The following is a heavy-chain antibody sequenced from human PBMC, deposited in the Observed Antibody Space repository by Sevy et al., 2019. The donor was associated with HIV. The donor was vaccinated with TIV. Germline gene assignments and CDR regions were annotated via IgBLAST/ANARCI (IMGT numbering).Heavy chain of an antibody. Sequence: ASVKVSCKASGYTFTSYGISWVRQAPGQGLEWMGWISAYNGNTNYAQKLQGRVTMTTDTSTSTAYMELRSLRSDDTAVYYCAAGIAVVGTWYYFDYWGQGTLVTVSS. V-gene: IGHV1-18*01. CDR2: ISAYNGNT. CDR1: GYTFTSYG. CDR3: AAGIAVVGTWYYFDY. D-gene: IGHD6-19*01. J-gene: IGHJ4*02.